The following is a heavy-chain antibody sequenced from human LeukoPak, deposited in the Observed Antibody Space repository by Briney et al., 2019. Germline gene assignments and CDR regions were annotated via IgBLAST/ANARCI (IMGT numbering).Heavy chain of an antibody. J-gene: IGHJ5*02. CDR1: GASVTDYY. V-gene: IGHV4-59*02. Sequence: SETLSLTCTVSGASVTDYYWSWIRQSPGKGLEWSRYIHHSGNSDYNPSLRSRVTTSLDTSKNQFSLNLISVTDADTAVYYCTRGHWGLQSWSQGTLVTVSS. CDR2: IHHSGNS. CDR3: TRGHWGLQS. D-gene: IGHD7-27*01.